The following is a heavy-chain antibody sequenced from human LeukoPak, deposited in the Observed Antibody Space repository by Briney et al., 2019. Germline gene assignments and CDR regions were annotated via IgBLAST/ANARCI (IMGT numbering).Heavy chain of an antibody. J-gene: IGHJ3*02. D-gene: IGHD2-8*01. Sequence: PGGSLRLSCAASGFTFDDYGMSWVRQVPGKGLEWVSGINWNGGSTGYADSVKGRFTISRDNAKNSLYLQMNSLRAEDTALYYCPRGWGRRKRIVLMVYATIQTGALDIWGQGTMVTVSS. V-gene: IGHV3-20*04. CDR1: GFTFDDYG. CDR2: INWNGGST. CDR3: PRGWGRRKRIVLMVYATIQTGALDI.